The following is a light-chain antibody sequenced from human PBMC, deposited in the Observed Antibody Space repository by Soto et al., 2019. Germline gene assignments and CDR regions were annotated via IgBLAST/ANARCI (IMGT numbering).Light chain of an antibody. CDR1: QSVSSSY. Sequence: EIVLTQSPGTLSLSPGERATLSCRASQSVSSSYLAWYQQKPGQAPRLLIYDASNRATGIPARFSGSGSGTDFTLTISSLEPEDFAVYYCQQRSNWPITFGQGRLPEVK. J-gene: IGKJ5*01. CDR3: QQRSNWPIT. CDR2: DAS. V-gene: IGKV3D-20*02.